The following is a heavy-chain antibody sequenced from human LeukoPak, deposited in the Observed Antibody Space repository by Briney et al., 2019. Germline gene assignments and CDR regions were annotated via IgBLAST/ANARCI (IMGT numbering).Heavy chain of an antibody. CDR2: FDPEDGET. D-gene: IGHD3-10*01. J-gene: IGHJ4*02. CDR1: GYTLTELS. CDR3: ARGGNPGVTMVRGVHSPFDY. V-gene: IGHV1-24*01. Sequence: ASVKVSCKVSGYTLTELSMHWVRQAPGKGLEWMGGFDPEDGETIYAQKFQGRVTMTEDTSTDTAYMELSSLRSEDTAVYYCARGGNPGVTMVRGVHSPFDYWGQGTLVTVSS.